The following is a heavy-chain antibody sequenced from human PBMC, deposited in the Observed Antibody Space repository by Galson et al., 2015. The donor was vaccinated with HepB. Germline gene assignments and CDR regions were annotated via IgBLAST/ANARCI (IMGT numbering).Heavy chain of an antibody. D-gene: IGHD5-18*01. Sequence: SVKVSCKASGYTFTTYYIHWVRQAPGQGLEWMGGINPSGGSTTYAHKFQGRVTMTRDTSTSTVYMELSSLRSEDTAVFYCARGVFMDGDTYGYINWFDPWGQGTLVTVSS. CDR1: GYTFTTYY. V-gene: IGHV1-46*01. CDR2: INPSGGST. CDR3: ARGVFMDGDTYGYINWFDP. J-gene: IGHJ5*02.